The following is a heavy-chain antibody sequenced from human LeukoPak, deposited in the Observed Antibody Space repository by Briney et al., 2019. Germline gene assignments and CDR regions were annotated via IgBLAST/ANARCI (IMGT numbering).Heavy chain of an antibody. CDR1: GGSISTYY. D-gene: IGHD4-17*01. Sequence: SETLSLTCTVSGGSISTYYWSWIRQPPGKGLEWIGYIYYSGSTNYNPSLKSRVTISVDTSKNQFSLKLSSVTAADTAVYYCARDDGASPDYWGQGTLVTVSS. V-gene: IGHV4-59*01. J-gene: IGHJ4*02. CDR3: ARDDGASPDY. CDR2: IYYSGST.